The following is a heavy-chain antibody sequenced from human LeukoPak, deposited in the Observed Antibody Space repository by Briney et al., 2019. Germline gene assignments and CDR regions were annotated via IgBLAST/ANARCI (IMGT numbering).Heavy chain of an antibody. J-gene: IGHJ5*02. CDR2: TYYSGST. V-gene: IGHV4-30-4*01. CDR3: ARPYYYDSRIDP. CDR1: GGSISSGDYY. D-gene: IGHD3-22*01. Sequence: SQTLSLTCTVSGGSISSGDYYWSWIRQPPGKGLEWIGYTYYSGSTYYNPSLKSRATISVDTSKNQFSLKLTSVTAADAAVYYCARPYYYDSRIDPWGQGTLVTVSS.